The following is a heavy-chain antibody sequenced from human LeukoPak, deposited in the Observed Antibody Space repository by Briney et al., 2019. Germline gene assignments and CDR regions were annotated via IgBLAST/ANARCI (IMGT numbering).Heavy chain of an antibody. CDR2: INSDGSST. Sequence: GRSLRLSCAASGFTFSSYWMHWVRQAPGKGLVWVSRINSDGSSTSYADSVKGRFTISRDNAKNTLYLQMNSLRAEDTAVYYCAREGYSSGWYAYWGQGTLVTVSS. CDR3: AREGYSSGWYAY. J-gene: IGHJ4*02. D-gene: IGHD6-19*01. CDR1: GFTFSSYW. V-gene: IGHV3-74*01.